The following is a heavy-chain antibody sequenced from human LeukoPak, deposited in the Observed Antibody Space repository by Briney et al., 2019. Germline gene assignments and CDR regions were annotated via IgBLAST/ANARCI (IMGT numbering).Heavy chain of an antibody. Sequence: PGGSLRLSCAVSGFIFSNAWMSWVRQAPGKGLEWVGRMKSKIDGGTTEYAAPVKDRFTISRDDSKDTSYLQMNNLKTEDTAVYYCTTGPGPYDGRRFYYYGLDVWGQGTTVTVSS. CDR2: MKSKIDGGTT. CDR1: GFIFSNAW. CDR3: TTGPGPYDGRRFYYYGLDV. D-gene: IGHD3-22*01. V-gene: IGHV3-15*05. J-gene: IGHJ6*02.